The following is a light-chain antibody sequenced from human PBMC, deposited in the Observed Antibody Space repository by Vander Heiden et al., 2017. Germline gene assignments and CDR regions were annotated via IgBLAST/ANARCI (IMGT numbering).Light chain of an antibody. J-gene: IGLJ2*01. CDR1: SLRSYY. CDR3: NSRDSSGNHLRV. V-gene: IGLV3-19*01. Sequence: SSELPQDPAVSVALGQTVRITCQGDSLRSYYASWYQQKPGQAPVLVIYGKNNRPSGIPDRFSGSSSGNTASLTITGAQAEDEADYYCNSRDSSGNHLRVFGGGTKLTVL. CDR2: GKN.